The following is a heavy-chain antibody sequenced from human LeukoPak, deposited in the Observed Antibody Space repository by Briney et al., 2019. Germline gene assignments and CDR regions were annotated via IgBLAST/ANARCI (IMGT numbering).Heavy chain of an antibody. V-gene: IGHV1-46*03. Sequence: ASVKVSCKRSRYTVTSDYIPVVRDAPGQGLEWMGIINPSGGSTSYAQKFQGRVTMTTDTSTSTAYMELRSLRSDDTAVYCCARGETHCYDSSGYSFDHWGQGTLVTVSS. CDR3: ARGETHCYDSSGYSFDH. CDR2: INPSGGST. CDR1: RYTVTSDY. D-gene: IGHD3-22*01. J-gene: IGHJ4*02.